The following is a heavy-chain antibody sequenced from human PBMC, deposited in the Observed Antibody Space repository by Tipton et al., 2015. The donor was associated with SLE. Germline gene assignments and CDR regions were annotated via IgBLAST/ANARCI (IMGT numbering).Heavy chain of an antibody. CDR3: AKDVQEVWWPKGDALDI. CDR1: GGTFSSYA. D-gene: IGHD2-21*01. CDR2: IIPIFGTA. Sequence: QLVQSGAEVKKPGSSVKVSCKASGGTFSSYAISWVRQAPGQGLEWMGGIIPIFGTANYAQKFQGRVTITTDESTSTAYMELSSLRSEDTAVYYCAKDVQEVWWPKGDALDIWGQGTMVTVSS. J-gene: IGHJ3*02. V-gene: IGHV1-69*05.